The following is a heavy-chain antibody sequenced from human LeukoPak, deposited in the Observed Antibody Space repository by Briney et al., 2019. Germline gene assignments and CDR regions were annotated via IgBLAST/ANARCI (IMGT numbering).Heavy chain of an antibody. CDR2: IYSGGST. CDR1: GFTVSSNY. Sequence: GGSLRLSCAASGFTVSSNYMSWVRQAPGKGLEWVSVIYSGGSTYYADSVKGRFTISRDNSKNTLYLQMNSLRAEDTAVYYCARDERFGETNAFDIWGQGTMVTVSS. D-gene: IGHD3-10*01. CDR3: ARDERFGETNAFDI. V-gene: IGHV3-53*01. J-gene: IGHJ3*02.